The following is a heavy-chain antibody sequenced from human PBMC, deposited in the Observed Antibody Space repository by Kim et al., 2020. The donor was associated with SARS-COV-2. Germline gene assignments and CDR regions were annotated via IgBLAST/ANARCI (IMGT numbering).Heavy chain of an antibody. CDR1: RFAFSSYA. CDR2: IGTSGSDT. J-gene: IGHJ6*02. Sequence: GGSLRLSCAASRFAFSSYAMNWVRQVPGKGLEWVSAIGTSGSDTYYADSVKGRFFISRYNSKSTLFLQMNRLRAEDTAVYFCGAYLSAPMDYNGVDVWGQGTTVTVAS. CDR3: GAYLSAPMDYNGVDV. D-gene: IGHD2-2*01. V-gene: IGHV3-23*05.